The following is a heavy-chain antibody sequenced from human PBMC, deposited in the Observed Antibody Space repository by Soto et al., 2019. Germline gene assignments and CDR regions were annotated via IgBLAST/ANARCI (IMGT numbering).Heavy chain of an antibody. J-gene: IGHJ4*02. Sequence: QVQLVQSGAEVKKPGSSVKVSCKASGGTFSSYAISWVRQAPGQGLEWMGGIIPIFGTANYAQKFQGRVTITADEATSTAYMELSSLRAEDTAVYYGASSEDVDRVATGDFGYWGQGTLVTGSS. CDR1: GGTFSSYA. CDR3: ASSEDVDRVATGDFGY. CDR2: IIPIFGTA. V-gene: IGHV1-69*01. D-gene: IGHD5-12*01.